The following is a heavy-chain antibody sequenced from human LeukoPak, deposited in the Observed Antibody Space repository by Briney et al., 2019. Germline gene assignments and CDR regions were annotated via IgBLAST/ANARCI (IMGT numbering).Heavy chain of an antibody. D-gene: IGHD6-13*01. Sequence: ASVKVSCKASGYTFTDYYMHWVRQAPGQGLEWMGWINPNSGGTNYAQKFQGRVTMTRDTSISTAYMELSRLRSDDTAVYYCARDQGIAYYYYMDVWGKGTTVTVSS. CDR1: GYTFTDYY. J-gene: IGHJ6*03. CDR3: ARDQGIAYYYYMDV. V-gene: IGHV1-2*02. CDR2: INPNSGGT.